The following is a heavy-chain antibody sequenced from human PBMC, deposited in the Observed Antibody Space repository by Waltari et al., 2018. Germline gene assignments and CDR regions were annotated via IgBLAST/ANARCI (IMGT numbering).Heavy chain of an antibody. Sequence: EAQLVESGGGSVQPGGSLRLSCAASGFTFSDYWMHGVRQAPGKGLVLVSYISNDGSTAYADAVKGRFTISRDNAQSTLYLQMNSLRAEDTAVYYCARWHYSSSNYWGQGTLVTVSS. V-gene: IGHV3-74*01. CDR3: ARWHYSSSNY. CDR2: ISNDGST. J-gene: IGHJ4*02. D-gene: IGHD6-13*01. CDR1: GFTFSDYW.